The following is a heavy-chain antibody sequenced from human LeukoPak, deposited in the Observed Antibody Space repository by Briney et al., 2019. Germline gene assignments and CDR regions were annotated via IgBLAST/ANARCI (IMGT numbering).Heavy chain of an antibody. CDR3: ARDRRGYSYGYFDY. CDR2: ISAYNGNT. Sequence: GASVKVSCKASGYTFTSYGISWVRQASGQGLEWMGWISAYNGNTNYAQKLQGRVTMTTDTSTSTAYMELRSLRSDDTAVYYCARDRRGYSYGYFDYWGQGTLVTVSS. D-gene: IGHD5-18*01. J-gene: IGHJ4*02. CDR1: GYTFTSYG. V-gene: IGHV1-18*01.